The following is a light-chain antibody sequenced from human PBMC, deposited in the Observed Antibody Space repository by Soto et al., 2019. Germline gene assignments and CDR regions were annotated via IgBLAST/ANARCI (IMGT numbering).Light chain of an antibody. CDR2: DAS. J-gene: IGKJ5*01. CDR1: QGVSSY. V-gene: IGKV3D-11*01. CDR3: QQRSNWPS. Sequence: EIVLTQSPATLSLSPGERDTLSCRASQGVSSYLAWYQQKPGQAPRLLIYDASNRATGIPARFSGSGPGTDFTLTISSLEPEDFAVYYCQQRSNWPSFGQGTRLEIK.